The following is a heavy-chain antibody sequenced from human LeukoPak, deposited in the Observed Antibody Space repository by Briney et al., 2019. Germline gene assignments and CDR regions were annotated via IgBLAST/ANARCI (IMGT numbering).Heavy chain of an antibody. CDR1: GFTFSSYW. V-gene: IGHV3-7*01. Sequence: GGSLRLSCAASGFTFSSYWTSWVRQAPGKGLEWVANIKQDGSEKYYVDSVKGRFTISRDNAKNSLYLQMNSLRAEDAAVYYCARASKRWLPSDAFDIWGQGTMVTVSS. CDR3: ARASKRWLPSDAFDI. CDR2: IKQDGSEK. J-gene: IGHJ3*02. D-gene: IGHD5-24*01.